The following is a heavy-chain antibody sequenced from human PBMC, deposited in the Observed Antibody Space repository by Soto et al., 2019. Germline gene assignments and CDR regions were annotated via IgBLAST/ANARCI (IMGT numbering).Heavy chain of an antibody. D-gene: IGHD3-10*01. Sequence: SETLSLTCTVSGGSIISSDYYWEWIRLPPGKGLEWIGSIYDNGGTYYNPSLKSRVTIHVETPEKQISLKLKSVTAADSALYYCARRSHRSGSGSFIEKWGQGTLVTVSS. V-gene: IGHV4-39*01. J-gene: IGHJ4*02. CDR3: ARRSHRSGSGSFIEK. CDR2: IYDNGGT. CDR1: GGSIISSDYY.